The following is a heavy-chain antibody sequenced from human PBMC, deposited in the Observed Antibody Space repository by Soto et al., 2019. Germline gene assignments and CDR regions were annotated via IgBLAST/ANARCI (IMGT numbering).Heavy chain of an antibody. V-gene: IGHV4-4*02. CDR3: ARDPYYYGSGVDYYGMDV. Sequence: SETLYLTCAVSVGCISSSNCWSAFRQPPGKGLEWIGEIYHSGSTNYNPSLKSRVTISVDKSKNQFSLKLSSVTAADTAVYYCARDPYYYGSGVDYYGMDVWGQGTTVTVYS. J-gene: IGHJ6*02. CDR2: IYHSGST. CDR1: VGCISSSNC. D-gene: IGHD3-10*01.